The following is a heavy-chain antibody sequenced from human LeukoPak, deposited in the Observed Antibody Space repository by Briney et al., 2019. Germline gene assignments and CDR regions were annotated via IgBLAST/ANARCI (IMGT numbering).Heavy chain of an antibody. D-gene: IGHD3-3*01. CDR1: GFTFSGYY. V-gene: IGHV3-21*01. J-gene: IGHJ4*02. CDR2: ISSSSRYI. CDR3: ARGTNDFWSGYYEPDY. Sequence: XSCAXSGFTFSGYYMNWVRQAPGKGLEWVSSISSSSRYIYYADSVKGRFTISRDNAKNSLYLQMNSLRAEDTAVYYCARGTNDFWSGYYEPDYWGQGTLVTVSS.